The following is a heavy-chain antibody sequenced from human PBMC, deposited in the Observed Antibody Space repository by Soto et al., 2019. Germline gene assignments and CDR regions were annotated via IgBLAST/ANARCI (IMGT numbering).Heavy chain of an antibody. J-gene: IGHJ4*02. D-gene: IGHD6-13*01. Sequence: QVQLQESGPGLVKPSQTLSLSCTVSGGSIRSGGYYWTWIRQHPGKGLEWIGYTYYSGYTNYNPSLNSRVTISVDASKNQFSVKLRSVTAADTAVYYCARVLSTAAVDYWGQGTLVTVSS. CDR3: ARVLSTAAVDY. CDR1: GGSIRSGGYY. V-gene: IGHV4-31*03. CDR2: TYYSGYT.